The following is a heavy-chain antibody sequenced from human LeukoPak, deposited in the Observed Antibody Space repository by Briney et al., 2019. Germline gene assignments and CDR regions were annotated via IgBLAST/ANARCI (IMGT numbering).Heavy chain of an antibody. D-gene: IGHD4/OR15-4a*01. CDR1: GFTFTTYG. Sequence: PGGSLRLSCAASGFTFTTYGISWVRQAPGRGLEWVATINNSGGSTYYADSVKGRFTISRDNSRNTLYLQMNSLRAEDTAVYYCAKLRTMAVDYWGQGTLVTVSS. CDR3: AKLRTMAVDY. CDR2: INNSGGST. J-gene: IGHJ4*02. V-gene: IGHV3-23*01.